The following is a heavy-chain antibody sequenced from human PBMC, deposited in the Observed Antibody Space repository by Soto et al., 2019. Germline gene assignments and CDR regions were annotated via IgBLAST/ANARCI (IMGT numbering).Heavy chain of an antibody. V-gene: IGHV4-39*01. Sequence: PSETLSLTCTVSGDSISSSSYYWGWIRQPPGKGLEWIVSIYYSGSTYYNPSLKSRVTISVDTSKNQFSLKLSSVTAADTAVYYCARLLIAAAGMEYYYYGMDVWGQGTTVT. CDR2: IYYSGST. D-gene: IGHD6-13*01. CDR3: ARLLIAAAGMEYYYYGMDV. CDR1: GDSISSSSYY. J-gene: IGHJ6*02.